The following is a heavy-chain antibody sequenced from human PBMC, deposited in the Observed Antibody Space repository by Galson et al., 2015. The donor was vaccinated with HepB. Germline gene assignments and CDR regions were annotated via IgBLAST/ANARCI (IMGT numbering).Heavy chain of an antibody. J-gene: IGHJ3*02. CDR1: GYTFINYY. D-gene: IGHD4-23*01. Sequence: SVKVSCKASGYTFINYYMHWVRQAPGQGLEWMGWISAYNGNTNYAQKLQGRVTMTTDTSTSTAYMELRSLRSDDTAVYYCARDILTPDAFDIWGQGTMVTVSS. V-gene: IGHV1-18*04. CDR3: ARDILTPDAFDI. CDR2: ISAYNGNT.